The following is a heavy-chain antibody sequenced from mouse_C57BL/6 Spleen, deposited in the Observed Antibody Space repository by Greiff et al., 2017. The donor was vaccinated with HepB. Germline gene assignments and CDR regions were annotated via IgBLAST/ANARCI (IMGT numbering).Heavy chain of an antibody. Sequence: VQLQQSGPELVKPGASVKISCKASGYSFTGYYMHWVKQSHGNILDWIGYIYPYNGVSSYNQKFKGKATLTVDKSSSTAYMELRSLPSEDSAVYYCAREGYYGSSYGYFDVWGTGTTVTVSS. CDR1: GYSFTGYY. J-gene: IGHJ1*03. D-gene: IGHD1-1*01. CDR2: IYPYNGVS. CDR3: AREGYYGSSYGYFDV. V-gene: IGHV1-31*01.